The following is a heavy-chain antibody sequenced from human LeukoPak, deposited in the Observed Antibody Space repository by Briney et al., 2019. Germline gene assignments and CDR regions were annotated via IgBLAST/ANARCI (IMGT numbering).Heavy chain of an antibody. CDR1: GFTFSNYW. CDR2: INTDGSNT. Sequence: PGGSLSLSCAASGFTFSNYWMHWVRHAPGKGLGWVSRINTDGSNTIYADSVKGRFTISRDNAKNTLYLQMNSLRAEDTAVYYCARDESVAGPTTFDYWGQGTLVTVSS. V-gene: IGHV3-74*01. J-gene: IGHJ4*02. CDR3: ARDESVAGPTTFDY. D-gene: IGHD6-19*01.